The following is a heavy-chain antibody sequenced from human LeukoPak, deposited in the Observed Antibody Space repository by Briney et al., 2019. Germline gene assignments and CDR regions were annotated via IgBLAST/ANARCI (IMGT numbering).Heavy chain of an antibody. J-gene: IGHJ6*02. Sequence: GGSLRLSCAASGFTVSSNYMSWVRQAPGKGLEWVSVIYSGGSTYYADSVKGRFTISRDNSKNTLYPQMNSLRAEDTAVYYCASKTYYSPYYYYGMDVWGQGTTVTVSS. D-gene: IGHD3-10*01. V-gene: IGHV3-53*01. CDR3: ASKTYYSPYYYYGMDV. CDR2: IYSGGST. CDR1: GFTVSSNY.